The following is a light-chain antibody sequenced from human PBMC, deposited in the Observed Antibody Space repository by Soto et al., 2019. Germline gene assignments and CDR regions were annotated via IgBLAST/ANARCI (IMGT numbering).Light chain of an antibody. CDR3: QHYNSYSEA. CDR2: KAS. V-gene: IGKV1-5*03. J-gene: IGKJ1*01. Sequence: IQMTQSPSTLSLSLGGRVTITCRASQTISSWLAWYQQKPGKAPKLLIYKASTLKSGVPSRFSGSGSGTEFTLTISSLQPDDFATYYCQHYNSYSEAFGQRAKVDVK. CDR1: QTISSW.